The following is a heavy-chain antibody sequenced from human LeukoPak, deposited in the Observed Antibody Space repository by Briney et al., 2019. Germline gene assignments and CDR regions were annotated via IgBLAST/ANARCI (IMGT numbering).Heavy chain of an antibody. Sequence: SETLSLTCTVSGGSMGSYYWSWIRQPAGKGLEWIGRIYITGSTNYNPSLKSRVTMSVDTSKNQFSLKLSSVTAADTAVYYCARSDYYDSSGYPTHLNWFDPWGQGTLVTVSS. V-gene: IGHV4-4*07. J-gene: IGHJ5*02. CDR2: IYITGST. CDR1: GGSMGSYY. D-gene: IGHD3-22*01. CDR3: ARSDYYDSSGYPTHLNWFDP.